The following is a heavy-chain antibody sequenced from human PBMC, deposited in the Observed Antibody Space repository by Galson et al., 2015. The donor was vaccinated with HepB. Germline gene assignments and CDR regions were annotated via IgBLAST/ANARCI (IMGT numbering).Heavy chain of an antibody. V-gene: IGHV3-23*01. J-gene: IGHJ4*02. CDR3: AARLNFDY. CDR2: ISGSGGST. CDR1: GFTFSSYA. Sequence: SLRLSCAASGFTFSSYAMSWVRQAPGKGLEWVSVISGSGGSTSYADSVKGRFTIFRDNSKNTLYLQMNSLRAEDTAVYYCAARLNFDYWGQGTLVTVSS.